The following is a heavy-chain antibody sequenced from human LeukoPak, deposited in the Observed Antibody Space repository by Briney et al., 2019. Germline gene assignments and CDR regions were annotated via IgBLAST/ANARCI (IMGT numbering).Heavy chain of an antibody. CDR1: GYTFTSYD. CDR3: ARGRGSSTSHISDY. J-gene: IGHJ4*02. V-gene: IGHV1-8*01. CDR2: MNPNSGNT. D-gene: IGHD2-2*01. Sequence: ASVKLSCKASGYTFTSYDINWVRQATGQGLEWMGWMNPNSGNTGYAQKFQGRVTMTRNTSISTAYMELSSLRSEDTAVYYCARGRGSSTSHISDYWGQGTLVTVSS.